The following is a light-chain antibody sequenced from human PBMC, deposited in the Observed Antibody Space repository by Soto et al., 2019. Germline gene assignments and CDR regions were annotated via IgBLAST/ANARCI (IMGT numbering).Light chain of an antibody. CDR2: EVT. CDR3: SSYAGINILYI. CDR1: SRDVGGYDC. Sequence: QSALTQPHSASGSPGQSVTISCTGTSRDVGGYDCVSWYQQHPDKAPKLLIYEVTKRPSGVPDRFSGSKSGNTASLTVSGLQAEDEADYYCSSYAGINILYIFGTGTKLTVL. J-gene: IGLJ1*01. V-gene: IGLV2-8*01.